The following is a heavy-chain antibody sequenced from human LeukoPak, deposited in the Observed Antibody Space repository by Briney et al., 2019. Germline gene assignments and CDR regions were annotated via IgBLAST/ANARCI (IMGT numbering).Heavy chain of an antibody. V-gene: IGHV3-23*01. Sequence: GGSLRLSCAASGLTASHNVNNAMSWVRHAPGKGLEWVSGITTSGSKSYADSVKGRFTISRENSNNTLYLHMDSLRAEDTAVYYCAKAPVWNYYYGLDVWGQGTTVTVSS. CDR3: AKAPVWNYYYGLDV. D-gene: IGHD2-21*01. J-gene: IGHJ6*02. CDR2: ITTSGSK. CDR1: GLTASHNVNNA.